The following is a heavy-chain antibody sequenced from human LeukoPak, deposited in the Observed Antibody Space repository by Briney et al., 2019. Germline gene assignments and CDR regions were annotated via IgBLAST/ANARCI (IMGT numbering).Heavy chain of an antibody. CDR3: ARSVFLRGYSSSWYRGWFDP. CDR2: IYYSGST. D-gene: IGHD6-13*01. J-gene: IGHJ5*02. CDR1: GGSISSSSYY. Sequence: SETLPLTCTVSGGSISSSSYYWGWIRQPPGKGLEWIGSIYYSGSTYYNPSLKSRVTISVDTSKNQFSLKLSSVTAADTAVYYCARSVFLRGYSSSWYRGWFDPWGQGTLVTVSS. V-gene: IGHV4-39*01.